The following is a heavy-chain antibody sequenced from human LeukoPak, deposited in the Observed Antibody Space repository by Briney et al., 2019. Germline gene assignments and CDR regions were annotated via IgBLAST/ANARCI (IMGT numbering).Heavy chain of an antibody. J-gene: IGHJ4*02. Sequence: SVKVSCKASGGTFSSYAISWVRQAPGQGLEWMGGIIPIFGTANYAQKFQGRVTITTDESTSTAYMELGSLRSEDTAVYYCAAGKLLWFGELLSGTFDYWGQGTLVTVSS. V-gene: IGHV1-69*05. CDR1: GGTFSSYA. CDR2: IIPIFGTA. CDR3: AAGKLLWFGELLSGTFDY. D-gene: IGHD3-10*01.